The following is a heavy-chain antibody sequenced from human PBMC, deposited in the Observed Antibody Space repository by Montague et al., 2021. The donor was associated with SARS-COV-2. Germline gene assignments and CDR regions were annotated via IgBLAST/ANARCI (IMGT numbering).Heavy chain of an antibody. V-gene: IGHV4-34*01. Sequence: SETLSLTCAVYGGSLSGYYWSWIRQPPGKGLEWIGEINHSGSTNYNPSLKSRVTISLDTSKNQFSLKLSSVTAADTAVYYCGRGRRRYNWRDETSYYYGMDVWGQGTTVTVSS. CDR2: INHSGST. CDR3: GRGRRRYNWRDETSYYYGMDV. CDR1: GGSLSGYY. J-gene: IGHJ6*02. D-gene: IGHD1-20*01.